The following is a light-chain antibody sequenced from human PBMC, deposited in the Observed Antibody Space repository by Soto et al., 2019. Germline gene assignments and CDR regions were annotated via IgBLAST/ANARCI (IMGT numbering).Light chain of an antibody. V-gene: IGKV1-5*03. Sequence: DLQMTQSPSTLSASEGDRVTITCPADQSISRWLTWYQQKPGKAPKLLIYKTSILEKGVPSRFSGSGSGTEFTLTISSLQPDDFATYYCQQYVSYPGTFGQGTKVDIK. CDR2: KTS. CDR1: QSISRW. CDR3: QQYVSYPGT. J-gene: IGKJ1*01.